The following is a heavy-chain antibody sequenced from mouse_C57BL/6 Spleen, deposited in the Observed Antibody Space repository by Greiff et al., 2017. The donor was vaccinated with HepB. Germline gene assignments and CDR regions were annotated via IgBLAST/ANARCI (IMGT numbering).Heavy chain of an antibody. CDR3: AREGNLLLRCAMHY. CDR2: IYPGDGDT. J-gene: IGHJ4*01. CDR1: GYAFSSYW. Sequence: VQVVESGAELVKPGASVKISCKASGYAFSSYWMNWVKQRPGKGLEWIGQIYPGDGDTNYNGKFKGKATLTADKSSSPAYMQLSSLTSEDSAVYFCAREGNLLLRCAMHYWGEGTSATVSS. V-gene: IGHV1-80*01. D-gene: IGHD1-1*01.